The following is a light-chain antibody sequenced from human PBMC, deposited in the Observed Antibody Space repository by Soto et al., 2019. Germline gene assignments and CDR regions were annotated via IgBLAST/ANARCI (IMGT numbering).Light chain of an antibody. V-gene: IGKV4-1*01. J-gene: IGKJ1*01. CDR3: QQYYSNWT. CDR1: QSLLYTSNNVNY. CDR2: WAF. Sequence: EIVMTQSPDSLAVSLGERATINCKSSQSLLYTSNNVNYLTWYQQKPGQPPKLIIYWAFTRESGVPDRFSGSGSGTDFTLTISSLQAEDAAIYYCQQYYSNWTFGQGTKVEIK.